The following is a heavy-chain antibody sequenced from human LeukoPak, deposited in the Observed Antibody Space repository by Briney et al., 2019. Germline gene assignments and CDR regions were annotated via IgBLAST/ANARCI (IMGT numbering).Heavy chain of an antibody. Sequence: GGSLRLSCAASGSTFSSYWMHWVRQAPGKGLEWVANIKQDGSEKYYVDSVKGRFTISRDNAKNSLYLQMNSLRAEDTAVYYCARDGITILDPWGQGTLVTVSS. V-gene: IGHV3-7*01. D-gene: IGHD3-3*01. CDR2: IKQDGSEK. CDR1: GSTFSSYW. CDR3: ARDGITILDP. J-gene: IGHJ5*02.